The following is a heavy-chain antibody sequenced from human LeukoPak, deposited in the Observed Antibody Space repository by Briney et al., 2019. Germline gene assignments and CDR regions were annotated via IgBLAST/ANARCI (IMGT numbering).Heavy chain of an antibody. J-gene: IGHJ4*02. D-gene: IGHD3-22*01. Sequence: GGSLRLSCAASGFTFDDYAMHWVRQAPGKGLEWVSGISWNSGSIGYADSVKGRFTISRDNAKNSLYLQMNSLRAEDTALYYCARYYYDSSGYQESIDYWGQGTLVTVSS. V-gene: IGHV3-9*01. CDR3: ARYYYDSSGYQESIDY. CDR1: GFTFDDYA. CDR2: ISWNSGSI.